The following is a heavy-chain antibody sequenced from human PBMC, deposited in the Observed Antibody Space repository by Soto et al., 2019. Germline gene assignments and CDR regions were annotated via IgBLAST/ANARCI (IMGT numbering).Heavy chain of an antibody. Sequence: PGGSLRLSCAASGFSFSDRYMDWVRQAPGEGLEWIGRITNKANSYTTNYAASLKGRFTISRDDSKNSVYLHMNNLNIEDTAVYYCVSHRGYDGRHPYFCTNAMDVGGQETTVTV. CDR3: VSHRGYDGRHPYFCTNAMDV. V-gene: IGHV3-72*01. CDR1: GFSFSDRY. CDR2: ITNKANSYTT. D-gene: IGHD5-12*01. J-gene: IGHJ6*02.